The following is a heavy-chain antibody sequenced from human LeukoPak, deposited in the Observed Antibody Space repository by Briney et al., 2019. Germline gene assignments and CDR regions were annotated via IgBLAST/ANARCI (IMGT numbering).Heavy chain of an antibody. CDR2: IYYSGST. J-gene: IGHJ4*02. CDR1: GGSISSSSYY. V-gene: IGHV4-39*01. CDR3: ARGPTRYYFDY. Sequence: SETLSLTCTVSGGSISSSSYYWGWIRQPPGKGLEWIGSIYYSGSTYYNPSLKSRVTISVDTSKNQFSLKLSSVTAADTAVYYCARGPTRYYFDYWGQGTLVAVSS.